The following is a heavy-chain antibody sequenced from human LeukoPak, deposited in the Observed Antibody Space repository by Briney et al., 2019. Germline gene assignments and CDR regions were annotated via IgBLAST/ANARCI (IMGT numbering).Heavy chain of an antibody. CDR3: ARDKSSSREAFDP. CDR2: IDYSGSI. V-gene: IGHV4-59*01. J-gene: IGHJ5*02. CDR1: GDSISTYY. Sequence: SETLSLTCTVSGDSISTYYWSWIRQPPGKGLEWIGYIDYSGSINYNPSLKSRLTISVDTSKNQFSLSLSSVTAADTAVYYCARDKSSSREAFDPWGQGALVTVSS. D-gene: IGHD6-13*01.